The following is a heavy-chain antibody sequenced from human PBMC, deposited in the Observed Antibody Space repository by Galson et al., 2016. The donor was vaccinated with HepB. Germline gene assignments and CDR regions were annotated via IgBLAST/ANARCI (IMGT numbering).Heavy chain of an antibody. D-gene: IGHD5-12*01. Sequence: SETLSLTCTVSDDSIGTYYWTWIRQSPGKGLEWIGYVFFSDITAYNPSLNSRVTLSLDTSKDQISLELRSVTTADTATYYCARGMSKTWLFDSWGRGTLVTVSS. CDR2: VFFSDIT. CDR1: DDSIGTYY. CDR3: ARGMSKTWLFDS. J-gene: IGHJ4*02. V-gene: IGHV4-59*12.